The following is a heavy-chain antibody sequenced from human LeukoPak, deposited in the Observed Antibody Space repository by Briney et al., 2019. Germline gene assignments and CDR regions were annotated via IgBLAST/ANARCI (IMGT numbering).Heavy chain of an antibody. CDR2: INQGGSET. J-gene: IGHJ4*02. D-gene: IGHD6-6*01. CDR3: ARLIGDRTIYDY. Sequence: PGGSLRLSCAASGFTFRTYWMSWVRQAPGKGLEWVASINQGGSETYYVESVKGRFTISRDNAMNSFFLQMNSLRAEDTAVYYCARLIGDRTIYDYWGQGILVTVSS. V-gene: IGHV3-7*01. CDR1: GFTFRTYW.